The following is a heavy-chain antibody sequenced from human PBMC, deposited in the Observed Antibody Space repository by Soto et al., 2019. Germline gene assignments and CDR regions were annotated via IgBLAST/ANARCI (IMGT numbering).Heavy chain of an antibody. Sequence: QVQLVESGGGVVQPGRSLRLSCAASGFTFSSYGMHWVRQAPGKGLEWVAVIGYDGSNKYYADSVKGRFTISRDNSKNPLYLQMNSLRAEDTAVYYCARELGYCSSTSCYEGGLDYWGQGTLVTVSS. CDR3: ARELGYCSSTSCYEGGLDY. V-gene: IGHV3-33*01. CDR1: GFTFSSYG. CDR2: IGYDGSNK. J-gene: IGHJ4*02. D-gene: IGHD2-2*01.